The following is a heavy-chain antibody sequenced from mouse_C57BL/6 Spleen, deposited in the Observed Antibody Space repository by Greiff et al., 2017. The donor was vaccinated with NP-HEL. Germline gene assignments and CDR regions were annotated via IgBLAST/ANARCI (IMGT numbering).Heavy chain of an antibody. CDR1: GYTFTSYW. D-gene: IGHD5-1*01. CDR2: IDPSDSYT. CDR3: AREGVPSFAY. J-gene: IGHJ3*01. Sequence: QVQLQQPGAELVMPGASVKLSCKASGYTFTSYWMHWVKQRPGQGLEWIGEIDPSDSYTNYNQKFKGKSTLTVDKSSSTAYMQLSSLTSEDSAVYYCAREGVPSFAYWGQGTLVTVSA. V-gene: IGHV1-69*01.